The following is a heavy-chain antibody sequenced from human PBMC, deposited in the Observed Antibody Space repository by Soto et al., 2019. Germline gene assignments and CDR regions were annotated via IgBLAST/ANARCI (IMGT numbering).Heavy chain of an antibody. V-gene: IGHV4-34*01. J-gene: IGHJ3*02. CDR1: GGSFSGYY. CDR2: INHSGST. CDR3: ARGKIISLRAFDI. D-gene: IGHD3-10*01. Sequence: QVQLQQWGAGLLKPSETLSLTCAVYGGSFSGYYWSWIRQPPGKGLEWIGEINHSGSTNYNPSLKSRVTISVDTSKNQCSLTLSSVTAADTAVYYCARGKIISLRAFDIWGQGTMVTVSS.